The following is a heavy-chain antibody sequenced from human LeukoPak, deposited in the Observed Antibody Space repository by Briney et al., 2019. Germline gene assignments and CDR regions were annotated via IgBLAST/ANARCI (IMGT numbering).Heavy chain of an antibody. CDR2: IRYDGSNQ. CDR1: GMTFSNFG. J-gene: IGHJ4*02. D-gene: IGHD3-9*01. CDR3: AKVRYVGYYFDY. Sequence: GESLKISCAASGMTFSNFGMHWVRQAPGKGLEWVAVIRYDGSNQYYVDSVKGRFTISRDNSKNTLFLQMNSLRAEDTAVYYCAKVRYVGYYFDYWGQGALVTVSS. V-gene: IGHV3-33*06.